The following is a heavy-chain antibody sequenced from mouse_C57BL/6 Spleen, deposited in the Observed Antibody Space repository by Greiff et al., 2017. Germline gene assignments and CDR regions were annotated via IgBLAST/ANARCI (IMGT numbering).Heavy chain of an antibody. Sequence: EVQLQESGGGLVQPGGSLSLSCAASGFTFTDYYMSWVRQPPGKALEWFGFIRNKANGYTTEYNASVKGRLTISRDNSQSILYLQMNARWAEDSATDYCARFPATVVPDYVDDWGQGTTLTVSS. V-gene: IGHV7-3*01. J-gene: IGHJ2*01. CDR3: ARFPATVVPDYVDD. CDR2: IRNKANGYTT. D-gene: IGHD1-1*01. CDR1: GFTFTDYY.